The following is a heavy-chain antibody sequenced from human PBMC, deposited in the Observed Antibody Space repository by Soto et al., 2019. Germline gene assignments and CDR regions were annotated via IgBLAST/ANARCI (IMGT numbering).Heavy chain of an antibody. V-gene: IGHV1-2*02. CDR1: GYIFTGYY. Sequence: QVQLVQSGGEVKKPGASVKVSCKASGYIFTGYYMHWVRQAPGQGLEWMGWINPNSGGTDYAQKFQGRVTMTRDTSITTAYMELSRLTSDDTAAYYCATSHCSSTSCYLYYYYGMDVWGQGTTVTVSS. CDR2: INPNSGGT. J-gene: IGHJ6*02. CDR3: ATSHCSSTSCYLYYYYGMDV. D-gene: IGHD2-2*01.